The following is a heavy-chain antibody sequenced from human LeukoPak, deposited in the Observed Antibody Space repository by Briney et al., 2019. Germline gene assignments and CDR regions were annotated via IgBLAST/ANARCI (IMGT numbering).Heavy chain of an antibody. D-gene: IGHD5-12*01. J-gene: IGHJ4*02. CDR1: GGSFSGSY. Sequence: SETLCLTCAVYGGSFSGSYWSWIRDRPGEGLEWIGEINHSGSTNYNPSLKSRVTISVDRAKNQFSLKLSSVTAADTAVYYCARTQKWLRSRGDYWGQGTLVTVSS. CDR3: ARTQKWLRSRGDY. V-gene: IGHV4-34*01. CDR2: INHSGST.